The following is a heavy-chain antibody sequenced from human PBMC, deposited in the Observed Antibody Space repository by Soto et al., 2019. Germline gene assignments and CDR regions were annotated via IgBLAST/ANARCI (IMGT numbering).Heavy chain of an antibody. CDR2: ISAYNGNT. CDR1: GYTFANYG. Sequence: ASLKVSCKSSGYTFANYGIIWVRQAPGQGLEWMGWISAYNGNTNYAQKLQGRVTMTTDTSTSTAYMELRSLRSDDTAVYYCARDLFPDSSGYYYWGQGTLVTVSS. J-gene: IGHJ4*02. CDR3: ARDLFPDSSGYYY. V-gene: IGHV1-18*04. D-gene: IGHD3-22*01.